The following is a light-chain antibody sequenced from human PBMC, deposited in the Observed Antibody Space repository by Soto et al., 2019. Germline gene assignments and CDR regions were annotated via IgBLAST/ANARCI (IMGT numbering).Light chain of an antibody. CDR1: SSDVGGYND. V-gene: IGLV2-14*01. Sequence: SALTQPASVSGSPGQSITISCTRTSSDVGGYNDVSWYQQHPGKAPKLLIYDVSNRPSRGSNRFSGSKSGHTSSLTISGLQAEDEAGYYCISYPRSSFYVFGAGTKVTVL. J-gene: IGLJ1*01. CDR2: DVS. CDR3: ISYPRSSFYV.